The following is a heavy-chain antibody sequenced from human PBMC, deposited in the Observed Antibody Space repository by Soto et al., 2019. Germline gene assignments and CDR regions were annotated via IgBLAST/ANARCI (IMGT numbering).Heavy chain of an antibody. CDR3: ARRGAYCSGGTCYHFDY. V-gene: IGHV1-18*04. CDR2: ISTYNGNT. J-gene: IGHJ4*02. CDR1: GYTFTTYG. D-gene: IGHD2-15*01. Sequence: QVHLVQSGAEVKKPGASVKVSCKASGYTFTTYGISWVRQAPGQGLEWMGWISTYNGNTNYEQKLQGRVTLTTDTLTSTVYMELRSLRSDDTAVYYCARRGAYCSGGTCYHFDYWGQGTLVTVSS.